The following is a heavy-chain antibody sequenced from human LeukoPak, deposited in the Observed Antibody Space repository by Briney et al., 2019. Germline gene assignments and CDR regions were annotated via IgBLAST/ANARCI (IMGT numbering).Heavy chain of an antibody. CDR3: ARDSPSGAVAGTWLGY. V-gene: IGHV3-30-3*01. Sequence: PGRSLRLSCAASGFTFSSYAMHWVRQAPGKGLEWVAVISYDGSNKYYADSVKGRFTISRDNSKNTLYLQMNSLRAEDTAVYYCARDSPSGAVAGTWLGYWGQGTLATVSS. CDR1: GFTFSSYA. D-gene: IGHD6-19*01. J-gene: IGHJ4*02. CDR2: ISYDGSNK.